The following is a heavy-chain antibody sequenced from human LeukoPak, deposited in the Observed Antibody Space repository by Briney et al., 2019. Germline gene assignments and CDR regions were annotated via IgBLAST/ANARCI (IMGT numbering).Heavy chain of an antibody. Sequence: ASVKVSCKASGYTFTGYYMHWVRQAPGQGLEWMGWINPNSGGTNYAQKFQGRVTMTRDTSISTAYMELSRLRSDDTAVYYCARSIAAAGLYYYYYYYMDVWGKGTTVTVSS. CDR1: GYTFTGYY. CDR3: ARSIAAAGLYYYYYYYMDV. D-gene: IGHD6-13*01. V-gene: IGHV1-2*02. CDR2: INPNSGGT. J-gene: IGHJ6*03.